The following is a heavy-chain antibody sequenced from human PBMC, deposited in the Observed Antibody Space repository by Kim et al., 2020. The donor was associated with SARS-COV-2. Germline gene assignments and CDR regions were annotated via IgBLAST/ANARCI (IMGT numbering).Heavy chain of an antibody. J-gene: IGHJ4*02. D-gene: IGHD6-19*01. CDR1: GFTFSNTW. CDR2: VKSKVDGETR. Sequence: GGSLRLSCTPSGFTFSNTWMSWVHQAPGKGLEWVGRVKSKVDGETREYAEPVKGRFIVSRDDSKNMLYLQMNSLKIEDTAVYYCTTDKASVPGTHWGQGT. V-gene: IGHV3-15*01. CDR3: TTDKASVPGTH.